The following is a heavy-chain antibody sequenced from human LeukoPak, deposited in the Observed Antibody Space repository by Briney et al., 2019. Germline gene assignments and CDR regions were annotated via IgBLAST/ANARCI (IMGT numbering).Heavy chain of an antibody. CDR2: IWNDGSKK. D-gene: IGHD3/OR15-3a*01. J-gene: IGHJ4*02. Sequence: AGGSLRLSPAAPGFTFSTYAMYWVRQALGKGLEWAALIWNDGSKKYYADSVKGRFTISRDNSKNTLFLQMNSLRAEDTAVYYCAKGAFWTGYSEYFDPWGQGILVTVSS. V-gene: IGHV3-33*06. CDR3: AKGAFWTGYSEYFDP. CDR1: GFTFSTYA.